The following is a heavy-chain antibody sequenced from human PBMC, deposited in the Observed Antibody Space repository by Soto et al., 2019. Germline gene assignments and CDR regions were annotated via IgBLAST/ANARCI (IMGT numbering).Heavy chain of an antibody. CDR1: GYTFTSYG. CDR2: ISAYNGNT. J-gene: IGHJ6*02. V-gene: IGHV1-18*01. CDR3: PRVKCGPPYYYYSGMDV. Sequence: QVQLVQSGAEVKKPGASVKVSCKASGYTFTSYGITWVRQAPGQGLEWMGWISAYNGNTNYAQKLQGRVTMTTDTSSSTAYMELGSLRSDDTAVYYCPRVKCGPPYYYYSGMDVCGQGTTVTVSS.